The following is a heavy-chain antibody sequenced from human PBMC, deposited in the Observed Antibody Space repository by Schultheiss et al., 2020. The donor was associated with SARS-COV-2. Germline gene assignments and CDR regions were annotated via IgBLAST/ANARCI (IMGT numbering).Heavy chain of an antibody. CDR3: ARALALGVRYFDL. V-gene: IGHV3-23*01. CDR2: ISGSGGST. J-gene: IGHJ2*01. D-gene: IGHD3-3*02. CDR1: GFTFSDYY. Sequence: GESLKISCAASGFTFSDYYMSWIRQAPGKGLEWVSAISGSGGSTYYADSVKGRFTISRDNSKNTLYQQMNSLRPEDTAVYYCARALALGVRYFDLWGRGTLVTVSS.